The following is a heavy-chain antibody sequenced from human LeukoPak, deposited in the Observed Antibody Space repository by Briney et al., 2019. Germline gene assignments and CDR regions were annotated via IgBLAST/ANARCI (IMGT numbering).Heavy chain of an antibody. D-gene: IGHD1-20*01. Sequence: PGGSLRLSCAASGFTFSSYSMNCVRQAPGKGLEWVSYISRSSSNIHYADSVKGRFTISRDNAKNFLYLQMNSLRDEDTDMYYCARDNFDAFDIWGQGTMVTVSS. J-gene: IGHJ3*02. CDR1: GFTFSSYS. CDR2: ISRSSSNI. V-gene: IGHV3-48*02. CDR3: ARDNFDAFDI.